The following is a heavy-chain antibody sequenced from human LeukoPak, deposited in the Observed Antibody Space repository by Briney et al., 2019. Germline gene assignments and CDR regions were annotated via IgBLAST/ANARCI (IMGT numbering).Heavy chain of an antibody. J-gene: IGHJ4*02. D-gene: IGHD6-13*01. CDR1: RFTFSSYA. CDR3: AKERGSSFDY. V-gene: IGHV3-23*01. CDR2: TSGSGGST. Sequence: GGSLRLCCAPSRFTFSSYAMSWVRQAPGKGLEWVSATSGSGGSTYYADSVKGRFTISRDNSKNTLYLQMNSLRAEDTAVYYCAKERGSSFDYWGQGTLVTVSS.